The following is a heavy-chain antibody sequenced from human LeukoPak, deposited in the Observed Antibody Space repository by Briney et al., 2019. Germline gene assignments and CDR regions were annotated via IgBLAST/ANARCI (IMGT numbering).Heavy chain of an antibody. V-gene: IGHV4-39*06. CDR2: IYYSGST. D-gene: IGHD3-16*01. J-gene: IGHJ4*02. Sequence: SETLSLTCTVPGGSISSSSYYWGWIRQPPGKGLEWIGSIYYSGSTYYNPSLKSRVSMSVDTSKNQCTLKLSSVTAADTAVYYCARVGDYALKDWGQGTLVTVSS. CDR3: ARVGDYALKD. CDR1: GGSISSSSYY.